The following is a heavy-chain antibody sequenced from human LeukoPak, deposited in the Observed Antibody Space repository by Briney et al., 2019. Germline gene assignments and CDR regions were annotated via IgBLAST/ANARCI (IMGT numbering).Heavy chain of an antibody. Sequence: PGGSLRLSCAASGFTFGSYGMHWVRQAPGKGLEWVAVIWYDGSNKYYADSVEGRFTISRDNSKNTLYLQMNSLRAEDTAVYYCARDRNGNYGRWGFDYWGQGTLVTVSS. CDR3: ARDRNGNYGRWGFDY. J-gene: IGHJ4*02. D-gene: IGHD4-17*01. V-gene: IGHV3-33*01. CDR1: GFTFGSYG. CDR2: IWYDGSNK.